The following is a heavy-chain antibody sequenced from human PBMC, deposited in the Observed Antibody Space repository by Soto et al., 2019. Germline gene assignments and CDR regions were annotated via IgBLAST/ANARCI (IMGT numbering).Heavy chain of an antibody. J-gene: IGHJ4*02. D-gene: IGHD4-17*01. CDR2: ISYDGSSK. CDR1: GFTFSDYG. V-gene: IGHV3-30*18. Sequence: QVQLEESGGGVVQPGRSLRLSCAASGFTFSDYGMHWVRQAPGKGLEWVAVISYDGSSKYYADSVKGRFDISRDNSKKTLDLKMNSLRGEDTAVYYCAKENAIRWLILENYFDYWGQGSLVTVSS. CDR3: AKENAIRWLILENYFDY.